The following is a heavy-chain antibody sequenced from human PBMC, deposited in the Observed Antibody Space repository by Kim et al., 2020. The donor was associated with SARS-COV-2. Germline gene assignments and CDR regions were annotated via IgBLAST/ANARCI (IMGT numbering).Heavy chain of an antibody. CDR1: GGSISSSSYY. Sequence: SETLSLTCTVSGGSISSSSYYWGWIRQPPGKGLEWIGSIYYSGSTYYNPSLKSRVTISVDTSKNQFSLKLSSVTAADTAVYYCARLTDYYDSSGYFIPHAFDIWGQGTMVTVSS. D-gene: IGHD3-22*01. V-gene: IGHV4-39*01. J-gene: IGHJ3*02. CDR3: ARLTDYYDSSGYFIPHAFDI. CDR2: IYYSGST.